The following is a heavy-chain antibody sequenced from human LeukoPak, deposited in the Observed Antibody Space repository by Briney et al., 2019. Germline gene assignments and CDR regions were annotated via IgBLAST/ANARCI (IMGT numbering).Heavy chain of an antibody. D-gene: IGHD1-26*01. J-gene: IGHJ3*02. Sequence: GGSLRLSCAASGFTFSSYWMHWVRQAPGKGLVWVSRINSDGSSTSYADSVRGWFTISRDNSENMLYLQINSLRAEDTAVYYCAKRAHSGSYYAAFDIWGQGTTVTVSS. CDR3: AKRAHSGSYYAAFDI. CDR1: GFTFSSYW. V-gene: IGHV3-74*01. CDR2: INSDGSST.